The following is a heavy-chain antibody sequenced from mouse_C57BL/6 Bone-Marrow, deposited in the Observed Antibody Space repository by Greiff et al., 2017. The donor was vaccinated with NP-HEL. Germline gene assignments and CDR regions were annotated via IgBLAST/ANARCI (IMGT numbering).Heavy chain of an antibody. CDR3: ARRYF. V-gene: IGHV1-50*01. J-gene: IGHJ2*01. CDR1: GYTFTSYW. Sequence: QVQLKQPGAELVKPGASVKLSCKASGYTFTSYWMQWVNQRPGQGLEWIGEIDPSDSYTNYNQKFKGKATLTVDTSSSTAYMQLSSLTSEDSAVYYCARRYFWGQGTTLTVSS. CDR2: IDPSDSYT.